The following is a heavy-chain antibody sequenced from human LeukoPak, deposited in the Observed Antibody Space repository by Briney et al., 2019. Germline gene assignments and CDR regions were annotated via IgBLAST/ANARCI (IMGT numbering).Heavy chain of an antibody. J-gene: IGHJ5*02. V-gene: IGHV3-74*01. CDR1: GFTFSSYW. D-gene: IGHD3-10*01. CDR2: INGDGSTT. Sequence: PGGSLRLSCAASGFTFSSYWMYWVRQAPAEGLVWVSHINGDGSTTSYADSVKGRFTISRDNAKNTLYLRMNSLSAEDTAVYYCARPRARETRDFAPWGQGTLVTVSS. CDR3: ARPRARETRDFAP.